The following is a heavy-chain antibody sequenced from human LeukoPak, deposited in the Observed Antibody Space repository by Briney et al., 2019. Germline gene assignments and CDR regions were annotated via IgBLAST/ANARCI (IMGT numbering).Heavy chain of an antibody. D-gene: IGHD1-26*01. CDR3: ARETISGSYEWFDP. Sequence: SETLSLTCTVSGYSISSGYYWGWIRQPPGKGLEWIGSIYHSGSTYYNPSLKSRVTISVDTSKNQFSLKLSSVTAADTAVYYCARETISGSYEWFDPWGQGTLVTVSS. V-gene: IGHV4-38-2*02. J-gene: IGHJ5*02. CDR2: IYHSGST. CDR1: GYSISSGYY.